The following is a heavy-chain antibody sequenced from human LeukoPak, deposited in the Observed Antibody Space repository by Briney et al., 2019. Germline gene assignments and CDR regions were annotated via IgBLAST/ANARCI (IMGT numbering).Heavy chain of an antibody. Sequence: SETLSLTCTVSGGSISSGDYYWSWIRQPPGKGLEWIGYIYYSGSTYYNPSLKSRVTISVDTSKNQFPLKLSSVTAADTAVYYCARESLTSYYYYGMDVWGKGTTVTVSS. CDR1: GGSISSGDYY. D-gene: IGHD3-9*01. CDR2: IYYSGST. J-gene: IGHJ6*04. V-gene: IGHV4-30-4*01. CDR3: ARESLTSYYYYGMDV.